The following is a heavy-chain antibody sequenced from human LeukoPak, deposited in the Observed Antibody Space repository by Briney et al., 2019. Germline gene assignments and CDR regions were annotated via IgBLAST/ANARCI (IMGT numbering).Heavy chain of an antibody. Sequence: GGSLRFSCAASGFTFSSYGMHWVRQAPGKGLEWVAVISNDGSNKYYAESVKGRFTISRDNSKNTLYLQMNSLRGEDSAVYSCAKDYYDSSEYYYGMDVWGQGTTVTVSS. J-gene: IGHJ6*02. D-gene: IGHD3-22*01. CDR1: GFTFSSYG. CDR3: AKDYYDSSEYYYGMDV. V-gene: IGHV3-30*18. CDR2: ISNDGSNK.